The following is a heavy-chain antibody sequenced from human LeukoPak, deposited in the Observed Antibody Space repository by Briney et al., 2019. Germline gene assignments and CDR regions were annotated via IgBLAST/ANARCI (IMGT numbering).Heavy chain of an antibody. V-gene: IGHV1-69*13. D-gene: IGHD3-9*01. J-gene: IGHJ4*02. Sequence: SVKVSRKASGGTFSSYAISWVRQAPGQGLEWMGGIIPIFGTANYAQKFQGRVTITADESTSTAYMELSSLRSEDTAVYYCARGPDGYDMTGYIYWGQGTLVTVSS. CDR3: ARGPDGYDMTGYIY. CDR2: IIPIFGTA. CDR1: GGTFSSYA.